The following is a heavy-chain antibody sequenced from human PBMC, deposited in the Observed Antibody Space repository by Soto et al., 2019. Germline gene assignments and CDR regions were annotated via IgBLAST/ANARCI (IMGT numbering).Heavy chain of an antibody. CDR2: IIPIFGTA. D-gene: IGHD3-22*01. CDR1: GGTFSSYA. Sequence: SVKVSCKASGGTFSSYAISWVRQAPGQGLEWMGGIIPIFGTANYAQKFQGRVTITADESTSTAYMELSSLRSEDTAVYYCARGSTYYYDSSGYYFFYWGQGTMVTVSS. V-gene: IGHV1-69*13. J-gene: IGHJ4*02. CDR3: ARGSTYYYDSSGYYFFY.